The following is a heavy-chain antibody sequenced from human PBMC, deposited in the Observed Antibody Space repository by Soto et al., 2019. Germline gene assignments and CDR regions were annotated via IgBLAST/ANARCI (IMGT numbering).Heavy chain of an antibody. CDR3: ATSSGWYGEAGFFDY. J-gene: IGHJ4*02. V-gene: IGHV3-33*01. CDR2: IWYDGSNK. CDR1: GFTFSSYG. Sequence: LRLSCAASGFTFSSYGMHWVRQAPGKGLEWVAVIWYDGSNKYYADSVKGRFTISRDNSRNTLYLQMNSLRAEDTAVYYCATSSGWYGEAGFFDYWGQGTLVTVSS. D-gene: IGHD6-19*01.